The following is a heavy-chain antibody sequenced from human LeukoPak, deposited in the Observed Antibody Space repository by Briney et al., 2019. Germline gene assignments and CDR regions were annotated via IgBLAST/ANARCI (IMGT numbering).Heavy chain of an antibody. CDR1: GYTFTSHY. CDR2: INPNSGGT. J-gene: IGHJ6*03. CDR3: ARGDEVRYFDRLLSPVNYYYYYMDV. V-gene: IGHV1-2*02. D-gene: IGHD3-9*01. Sequence: ASVKVSCKSSGYTFTSHYMHWVRQAPGQGLEWMGWINPNSGGTNYAQKFQGRVTMTRDTPISTAYMELSRLRSDDTAVYYCARGDEVRYFDRLLSPVNYYYYYMDVWGKGTTVTTSS.